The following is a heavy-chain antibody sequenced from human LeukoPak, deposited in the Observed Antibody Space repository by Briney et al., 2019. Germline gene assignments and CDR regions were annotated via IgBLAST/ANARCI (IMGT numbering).Heavy chain of an antibody. CDR1: GGSFSGYY. CDR2: INHSGST. V-gene: IGHV4-34*01. J-gene: IGHJ4*02. CDR3: ARGSGYYPPR. D-gene: IGHD3-22*01. Sequence: SETLSLTCAVYGGSFSGYYWSWIRQPPGKGLEWIGEINHSGSTNYNPSLKSRVTISVGTSKNQFSLKLSSVTAADTAVYYCARGSGYYPPRWGQGTLVTVSP.